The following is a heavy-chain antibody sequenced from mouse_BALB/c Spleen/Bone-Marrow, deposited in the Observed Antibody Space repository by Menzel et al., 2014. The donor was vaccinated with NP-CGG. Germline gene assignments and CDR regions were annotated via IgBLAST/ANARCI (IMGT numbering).Heavy chain of an antibody. Sequence: EVKLMESGGGLVQPGGSRKLSCAASGFTFSSFGMHWVRQTPEKGLDWVAYISSGSSTIYYADTVKGRFTISRDNPKNTLFLQVTSLRSEDTAMYYCTRGGNWDDFDYWGQGTTLTVSS. CDR2: ISSGSSTI. D-gene: IGHD4-1*01. CDR1: GFTFSSFG. J-gene: IGHJ2*01. CDR3: TRGGNWDDFDY. V-gene: IGHV5-17*02.